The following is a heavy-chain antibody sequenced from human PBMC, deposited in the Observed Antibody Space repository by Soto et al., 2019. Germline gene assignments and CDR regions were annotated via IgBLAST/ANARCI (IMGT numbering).Heavy chain of an antibody. V-gene: IGHV3-15*07. D-gene: IGHD3-10*01. CDR2: IKSKTDGGSA. CDR1: GFAFSNAW. J-gene: IGHJ4*01. CDR3: TTDSRTTMPEVRFDY. Sequence: GGSLRLSCAASGFAFSNAWINWVRQAPGKGLQWVGRIKSKTDGGSADYAAPVKGRFAVSRDDSKNIVYLQMNSLKIEDTAVYYCTTDSRTTMPEVRFDYWGHGTLVTVSS.